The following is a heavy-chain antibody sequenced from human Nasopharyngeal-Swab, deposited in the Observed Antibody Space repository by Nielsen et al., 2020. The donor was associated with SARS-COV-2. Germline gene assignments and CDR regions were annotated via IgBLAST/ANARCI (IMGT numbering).Heavy chain of an antibody. D-gene: IGHD2-15*01. V-gene: IGHV3-73*01. CDR3: ARPEDAYFCSGDSCYFDNY. CDR2: MRDKANNYAT. CDR1: GFTFSVSA. J-gene: IGHJ4*02. Sequence: GESLKISCAASGFTFSVSAIHWVRQASGKGLEWVGRMRDKANNYATSYTASVEGRFAISRDDSKKTAYLQMNSLKTEDTAVYYCARPEDAYFCSGDSCYFDNYWGQGTLVTVSS.